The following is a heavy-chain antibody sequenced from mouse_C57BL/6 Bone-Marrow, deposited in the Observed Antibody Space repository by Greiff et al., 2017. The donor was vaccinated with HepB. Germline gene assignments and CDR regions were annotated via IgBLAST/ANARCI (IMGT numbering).Heavy chain of an antibody. J-gene: IGHJ4*01. CDR2: INPNNGGT. CDR3: ARGYSSGYLGAMDY. Sequence: EVQLQQSGPELVKPGASVKIPCKASGYTFTDYNMDWVKQSHGKSLEWIGDINPNNGGTIYNQKFKGKATLTVDKSSSTAYMELRSLTSEDTAVYYCARGYSSGYLGAMDYWGQGTSVTVSS. D-gene: IGHD3-2*02. V-gene: IGHV1-18*01. CDR1: GYTFTDYN.